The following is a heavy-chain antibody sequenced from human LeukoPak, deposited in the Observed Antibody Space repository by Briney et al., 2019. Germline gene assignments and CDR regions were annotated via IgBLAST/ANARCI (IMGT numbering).Heavy chain of an antibody. Sequence: GGSLRLSCAASGFTFSSYAMSWVRQAPGKGLEWVSAISGSGGSTYYADPVKGRFTISRDNSKNTLYLQMNSLRAEDTAVYYCAKDPNSSGWYLYYFDYWGQGTLVTVSS. D-gene: IGHD6-19*01. CDR2: ISGSGGST. J-gene: IGHJ4*02. CDR1: GFTFSSYA. V-gene: IGHV3-23*01. CDR3: AKDPNSSGWYLYYFDY.